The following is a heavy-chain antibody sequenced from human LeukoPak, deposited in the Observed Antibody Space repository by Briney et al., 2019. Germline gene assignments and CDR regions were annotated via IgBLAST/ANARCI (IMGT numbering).Heavy chain of an antibody. D-gene: IGHD5-12*01. CDR1: GFTFSSYE. CDR3: ARVDATLGDGMDV. Sequence: GGSLRLSCAASGFTFSSYEVNWVCQAPGKGLEWVSYISSSGSTIYYADSVKGRFTISRDNAKNSLYLQMNSLRAEDTAVYYCARVDATLGDGMDVWGKGTTVTVSS. J-gene: IGHJ6*04. CDR2: ISSSGSTI. V-gene: IGHV3-48*03.